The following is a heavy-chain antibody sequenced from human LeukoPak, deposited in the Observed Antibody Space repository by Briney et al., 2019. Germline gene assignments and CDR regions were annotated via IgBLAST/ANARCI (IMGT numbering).Heavy chain of an antibody. J-gene: IGHJ4*02. CDR1: GFTFTNFA. Sequence: PGGSLRLSCVASGFTFTNFAMTWVRQPPGKGLEWVSSITGSSGTTSYADSVKGRFTISRDNAKNTLYLQMNSLRVEDTAVYYCARVAAAGTTFDYWGQGTLVTVSS. CDR2: ITGSSGTT. D-gene: IGHD6-13*01. V-gene: IGHV3-23*01. CDR3: ARVAAAGTTFDY.